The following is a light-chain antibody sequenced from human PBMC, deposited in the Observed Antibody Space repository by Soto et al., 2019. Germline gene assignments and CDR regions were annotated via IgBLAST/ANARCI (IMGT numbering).Light chain of an antibody. CDR3: QQFGSSSYT. CDR2: GAS. Sequence: PGDRATLSCRASQSVSSNYLAWYQQQPGQAPRLIIYGASSRATGIPDRFSGSGSGRDFTLTISRLEPEDFAVYYCQQFGSSSYTFGQGTKLQIK. CDR1: QSVSSNY. J-gene: IGKJ2*01. V-gene: IGKV3-20*01.